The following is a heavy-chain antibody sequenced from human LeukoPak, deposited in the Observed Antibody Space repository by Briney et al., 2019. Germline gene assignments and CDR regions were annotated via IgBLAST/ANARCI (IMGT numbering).Heavy chain of an antibody. J-gene: IGHJ4*02. CDR3: ARDSFARIVGATDY. CDR1: GFTFSSYS. Sequence: GGSLRLSCAASGFTFSSYSMNWVRQAPGKGLEWVSSISSSSSYIYYADSVKGRFTISRDNAKNSLYLQMNSLRAEDTAVYYCARDSFARIVGATDYWGQGTLVTVSS. V-gene: IGHV3-21*01. D-gene: IGHD1-26*01. CDR2: ISSSSSYI.